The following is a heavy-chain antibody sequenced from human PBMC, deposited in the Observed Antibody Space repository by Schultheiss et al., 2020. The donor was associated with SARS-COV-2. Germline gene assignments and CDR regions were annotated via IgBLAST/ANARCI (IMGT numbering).Heavy chain of an antibody. CDR3: TTGTVDTVPLVDY. CDR1: GFTFSSYG. D-gene: IGHD5-18*01. V-gene: IGHV3-30*03. CDR2: ISYDGSNK. Sequence: GGSLRLSCAASGFTFSSYGMHWVRQAPGKGLEWVAVISYDGSNKYYADSVKGRFTISRDNSKNTLYLQMNSLRAEDTAVYYCTTGTVDTVPLVDYWGQGTLVTVSS. J-gene: IGHJ4*02.